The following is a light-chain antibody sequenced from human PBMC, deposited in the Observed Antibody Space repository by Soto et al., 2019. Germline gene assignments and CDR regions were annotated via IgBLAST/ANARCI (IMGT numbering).Light chain of an antibody. CDR2: EVI. CDR1: SSDVGGYNL. CDR3: NSFTDSSLYV. Sequence: QSALTQPPSASGSPGQSVTISCAGTSSDVGGYNLVSWYQQHPGKAPKLMIYEVIKRPSGVPDRFSGSKSGNTASLTVSGLHAEDEADYYCNSFTDSSLYVFGTGTKLTVL. J-gene: IGLJ1*01. V-gene: IGLV2-8*01.